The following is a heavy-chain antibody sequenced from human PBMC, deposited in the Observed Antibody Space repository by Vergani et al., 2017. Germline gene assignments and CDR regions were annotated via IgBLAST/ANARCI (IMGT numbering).Heavy chain of an antibody. D-gene: IGHD7-27*01. CDR2: LCPSGST. Sequence: QVQMQESGPGLVKTSETLSLTRSASGAPISYWCWSWLRQPAGKGLEWIGRLCPSGSTNYKPSLKSRVTMSIDTSKNQFSLKLTSVTAADTAVYYCATGAGPFDIWGQGTLVTVSS. J-gene: IGHJ4*02. V-gene: IGHV4-4*07. CDR3: ATGAGPFDI. CDR1: GAPISYWC.